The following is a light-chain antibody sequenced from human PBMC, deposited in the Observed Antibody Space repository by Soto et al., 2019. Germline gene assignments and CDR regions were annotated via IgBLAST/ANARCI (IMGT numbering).Light chain of an antibody. CDR3: QQYNNWPRT. CDR1: QSVSSN. Sequence: EIVLTQSPGTLSLSPGERATLSCRASQSVSSNLAWYQQKPGQPPRLLIYDASTRATGIPARFSGSGSGTEFTLTISSLQSEDFAVYYCQQYNNWPRTFGQGTKVDIK. V-gene: IGKV3-15*01. J-gene: IGKJ1*01. CDR2: DAS.